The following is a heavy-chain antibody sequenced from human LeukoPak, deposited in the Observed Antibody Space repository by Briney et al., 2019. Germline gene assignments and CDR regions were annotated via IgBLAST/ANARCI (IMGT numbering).Heavy chain of an antibody. D-gene: IGHD3-16*02. V-gene: IGHV3-11*05. CDR2: ISSSSTYT. CDR1: GFTFSDYY. J-gene: IGHJ3*02. CDR3: AKGGLIVYDGFDI. Sequence: GGSLRLSCAASGFTFSDYYMIWIRQAPGKGLEWVSCISSSSTYTNYADSVKGRFTISRDNAKNPLYLQMKSLRAEDTAVYYCAKGGLIVYDGFDIWGQGTRVTVSS.